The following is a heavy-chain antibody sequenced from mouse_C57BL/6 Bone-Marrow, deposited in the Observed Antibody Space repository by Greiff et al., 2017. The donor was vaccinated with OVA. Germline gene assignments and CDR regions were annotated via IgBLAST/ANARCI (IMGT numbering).Heavy chain of an antibody. V-gene: IGHV3-5*01. D-gene: IGHD1-1*01. CDR3: AREGFTTVVPYWYFDV. CDR1: GISITTGNYR. CDR2: LYYSGTI. J-gene: IGHJ1*03. Sequence: EVKLMESGPGLVKPSQTVFLTCTVTGISITTGNYRWSWIRQFPGNKLEWIGYLYYSGTITYNPSLTSRTTITSDTPKNQFFLEMNSLTAEDTATYYCAREGFTTVVPYWYFDVWGTGTTVTVSS.